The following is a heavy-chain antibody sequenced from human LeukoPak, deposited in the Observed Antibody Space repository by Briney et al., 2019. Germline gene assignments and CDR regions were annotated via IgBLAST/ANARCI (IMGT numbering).Heavy chain of an antibody. Sequence: SETLSLTCTVSGGSISSYYWSWIRQSAGKGLEWIGRIYTSGSTNYNPSLKSRVTMSVDTSKNQFSLKLSSVTAADTAVYYCARVGTGYSSGPVDYWGQGTLVTVSS. J-gene: IGHJ4*02. V-gene: IGHV4-4*07. CDR3: ARVGTGYSSGPVDY. D-gene: IGHD6-19*01. CDR2: IYTSGST. CDR1: GGSISSYY.